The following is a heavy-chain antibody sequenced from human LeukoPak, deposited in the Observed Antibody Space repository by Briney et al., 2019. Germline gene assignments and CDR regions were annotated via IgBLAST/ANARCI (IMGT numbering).Heavy chain of an antibody. D-gene: IGHD6-13*01. CDR3: ARDRGYYFDY. CDR2: IIQDGSEK. CDR1: GFIFSSYW. Sequence: GGSLRLSCAASGFIFSSYWMSWVRQAPGKGLEWVANIIQDGSEKYYVDSVKGRFTISRDNAKNSLYLQMNSLRDDDTAVYFCARDRGYYFDYWGQGTLVTVSS. J-gene: IGHJ4*02. V-gene: IGHV3-7*01.